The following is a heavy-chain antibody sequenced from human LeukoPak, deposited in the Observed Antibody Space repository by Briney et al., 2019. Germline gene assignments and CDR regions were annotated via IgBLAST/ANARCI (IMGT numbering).Heavy chain of an antibody. Sequence: PSETLSLTCAVYGGSFSGYYWSWIRQPPGKGLEWIGEINHSGSTNYNPSLKSRVTISVDTSKNQFSLKLSSVTAADTAVYYCARSPYYSNWFDPRGQGTLVTVSS. CDR3: ARSPYYSNWFDP. CDR2: INHSGST. D-gene: IGHD3-10*01. V-gene: IGHV4-34*01. J-gene: IGHJ5*02. CDR1: GGSFSGYY.